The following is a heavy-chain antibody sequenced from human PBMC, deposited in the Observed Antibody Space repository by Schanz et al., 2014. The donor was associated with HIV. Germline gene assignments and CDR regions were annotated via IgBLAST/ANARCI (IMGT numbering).Heavy chain of an antibody. CDR3: AKADTAMLTGAFDI. J-gene: IGHJ3*02. V-gene: IGHV3-48*01. CDR1: GITFTNAW. Sequence: EVQLVESGGDLVNPGGSLRLSCAASGITFTNAWMNWVRQSPGRGLEWLAYISPGGDTIYYAESVKGRFTISRDNSKNTLYLQMNSLRAEDTAVYYCAKADTAMLTGAFDIWGQGTMVTVSS. D-gene: IGHD5-18*01. CDR2: ISPGGDTI.